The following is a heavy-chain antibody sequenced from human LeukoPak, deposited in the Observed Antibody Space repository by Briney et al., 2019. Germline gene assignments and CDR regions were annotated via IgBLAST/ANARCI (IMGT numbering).Heavy chain of an antibody. V-gene: IGHV3-48*01. CDR3: ARFNLGWLDP. J-gene: IGHJ5*02. CDR2: ISSGVTTE. Sequence: PGGSLRLSCAAPGFPFKSYAMSWVRQAPGKGLEWISYISSGVTTEYYADSVKGRFTISRDDAKNSLYLQMDSLRAEDTAVYYCARFNLGWLDPWGQGALVTVSS. D-gene: IGHD1-20*01. CDR1: GFPFKSYA.